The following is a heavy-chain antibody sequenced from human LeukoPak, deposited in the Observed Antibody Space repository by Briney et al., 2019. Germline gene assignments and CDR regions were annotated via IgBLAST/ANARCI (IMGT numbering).Heavy chain of an antibody. J-gene: IGHJ3*02. V-gene: IGHV4-31*03. CDR2: IYYSGST. CDR3: ARDLSVAAFDI. Sequence: SETLSLTCTVSGGSISSGGYYWSWIRQHPGKGLGWIGYIYYSGSTYYNPSLKSRVTISVDTSKNQFSLKLSSVTAADTAVYYCARDLSVAAFDIWGQGTMVTVSS. CDR1: GGSISSGGYY.